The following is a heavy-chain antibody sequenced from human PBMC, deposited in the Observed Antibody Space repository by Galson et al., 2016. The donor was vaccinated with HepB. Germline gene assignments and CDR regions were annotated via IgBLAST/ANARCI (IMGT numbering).Heavy chain of an antibody. CDR1: GVPLSTSGVG. V-gene: IGHV2-5*02. Sequence: PALVKPTQTVTLTCTLSGVPLSTSGVGVGWIRQPPGKALEWLAVIYWDDHKRYSPSLKRRLTITKDNSKNQVVLTMTNMDPVDTATYYCAHTDDDGDTVGYFDYWGQGTLVTVSP. D-gene: IGHD4-17*01. CDR2: IYWDDHK. CDR3: AHTDDDGDTVGYFDY. J-gene: IGHJ4*02.